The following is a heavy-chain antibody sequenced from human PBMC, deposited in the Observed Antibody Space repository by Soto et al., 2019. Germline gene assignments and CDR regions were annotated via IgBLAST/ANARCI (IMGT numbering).Heavy chain of an antibody. J-gene: IGHJ4*02. V-gene: IGHV3-30*18. CDR1: GFTFSSYG. D-gene: IGHD3-9*01. CDR3: AKDILTGSRGHFDY. CDR2: ISYDGSNK. Sequence: QVQLVESGGGVVQPGRSLRLSCAASGFTFSSYGMHWVRQAPGKGLEWVAVISYDGSNKYYADSVKGRFTISRDNSKNTLYLQMNSLRAEDTAVDYCAKDILTGSRGHFDYWGQGTLVTVSS.